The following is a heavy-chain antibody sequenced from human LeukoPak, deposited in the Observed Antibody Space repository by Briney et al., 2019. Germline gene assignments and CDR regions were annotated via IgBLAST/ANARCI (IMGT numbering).Heavy chain of an antibody. CDR1: GFTFSNYW. CDR3: ARESSVGAHKAFDY. Sequence: PGGSLRLSCAASGFTFSNYWMHWVRQAPGKGVGWVSLINSDVSSTAYAYSVKGRFTISRDNAKNTLYLQMNSLRAEDTAVYYCARESSVGAHKAFDYWGQGTLVTVSS. D-gene: IGHD1-26*01. J-gene: IGHJ4*02. V-gene: IGHV3-74*01. CDR2: INSDVSST.